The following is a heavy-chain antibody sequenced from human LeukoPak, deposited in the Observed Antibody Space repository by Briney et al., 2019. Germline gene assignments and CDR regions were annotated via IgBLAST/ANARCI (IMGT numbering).Heavy chain of an antibody. Sequence: SETLSLTCAVYGGSFSGYYWSWIRQPPGKGLEWIGEINHSGSTNYNPSLKSRVTISVDTSKNQFSLKLSSVTAADTAVYYCARARNMLRTITMVRGAFDYRGQGTLVTVSS. CDR1: GGSFSGYY. CDR3: ARARNMLRTITMVRGAFDY. J-gene: IGHJ4*02. D-gene: IGHD3-10*01. V-gene: IGHV4-34*01. CDR2: INHSGST.